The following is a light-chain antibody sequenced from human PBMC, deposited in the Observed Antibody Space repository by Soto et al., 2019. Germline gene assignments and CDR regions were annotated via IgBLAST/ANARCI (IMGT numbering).Light chain of an antibody. J-gene: IGKJ1*01. Sequence: DIQMTQSPSSLXASVGDRVTITCRASQSISSYLNWYQQKPGKAPKLLIYAASSLQGGVPSRFSGSGSGTDFTLTISTLQPEDFATYYCQQSYSTPWTFGQGTKVEIK. CDR2: AAS. CDR3: QQSYSTPWT. CDR1: QSISSY. V-gene: IGKV1-39*01.